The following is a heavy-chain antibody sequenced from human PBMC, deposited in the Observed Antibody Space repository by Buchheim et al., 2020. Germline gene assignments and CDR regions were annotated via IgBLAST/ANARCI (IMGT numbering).Heavy chain of an antibody. CDR3: ARDSLVPAAIPYYYGMDV. D-gene: IGHD2-2*02. Sequence: QVQLQESGPGLVKPSQTLSLTCTVSGGSISSGSYYWSWIRQPAGKGLEWIGRIYTSGSTNYNPSLKSRVTLSVDTSKNQFSLKLSSVTAADTAVYYCARDSLVPAAIPYYYGMDVWGQGTT. CDR2: IYTSGST. J-gene: IGHJ6*02. V-gene: IGHV4-61*02. CDR1: GGSISSGSYY.